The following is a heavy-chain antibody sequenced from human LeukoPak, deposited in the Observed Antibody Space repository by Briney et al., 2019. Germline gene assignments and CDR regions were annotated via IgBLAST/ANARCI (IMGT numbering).Heavy chain of an antibody. J-gene: IGHJ4*02. D-gene: IGHD5-18*01. Sequence: SETLSLTCTVSGGSINSSSYYWGWIRQPPGKGLEWIGSIYYSGSTYYNPSLKSRVTISVDTPKNQFSLKLSSVTAADTAVYYCARAVDTAMGPFDYWGQGTLVTVSS. CDR2: IYYSGST. CDR3: ARAVDTAMGPFDY. V-gene: IGHV4-39*07. CDR1: GGSINSSSYY.